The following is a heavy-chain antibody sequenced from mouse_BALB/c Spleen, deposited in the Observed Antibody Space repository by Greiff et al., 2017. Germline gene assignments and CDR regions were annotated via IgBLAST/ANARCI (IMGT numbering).Heavy chain of an antibody. V-gene: IGHV2-9*02. CDR3: ARFYEGGFYYAMDY. J-gene: IGHJ4*01. Sequence: QVQLQQSGPGLVAPSQSLSITCTVSGFSLTSYGVHWVRQPPGKGLEWLGVIWAGGSTNYNSALMSRLSISKDNSKSQVFLKMNSLQTDDTAMYYCARFYEGGFYYAMDYWGQGTSVTVSS. CDR2: IWAGGST. CDR1: GFSLTSYG. D-gene: IGHD1-1*01.